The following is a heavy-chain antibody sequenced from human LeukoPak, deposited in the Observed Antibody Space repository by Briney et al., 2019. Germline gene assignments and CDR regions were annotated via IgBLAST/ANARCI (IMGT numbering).Heavy chain of an antibody. D-gene: IGHD4-17*01. CDR1: GYTFTTYH. Sequence: ASVKVSRKTSGYTFTTYHINWVRQATLQGLEWLGWMNPYSGDRGYAQKFRGRLSITSDTSISTAYMELSSLRSDDTAVYFCARTTSLTASGYDYWGQGTLVTVSS. V-gene: IGHV1-8*03. CDR3: ARTTSLTASGYDY. CDR2: MNPYSGDR. J-gene: IGHJ4*02.